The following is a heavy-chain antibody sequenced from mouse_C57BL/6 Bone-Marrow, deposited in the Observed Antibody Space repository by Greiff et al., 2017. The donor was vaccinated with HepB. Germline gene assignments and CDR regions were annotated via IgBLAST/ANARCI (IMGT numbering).Heavy chain of an antibody. D-gene: IGHD2-4*01. J-gene: IGHJ3*01. CDR1: GYTFTSYD. CDR3: ARRGYDYGAWFAY. CDR2: IYPRDGST. V-gene: IGHV1-85*01. Sequence: VNVVESGPELVKPGASVKLSCKASGYTFTSYDINWVKQRPGQGLEWIGWIYPRDGSTKYNEKFKGKATLTVDTSSSTAYMELHSLTSEDSAVYFCARRGYDYGAWFAYWGQGTLVTVSA.